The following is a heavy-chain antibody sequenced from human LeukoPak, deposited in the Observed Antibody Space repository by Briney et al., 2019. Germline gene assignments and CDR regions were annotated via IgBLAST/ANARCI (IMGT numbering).Heavy chain of an antibody. D-gene: IGHD4-17*01. CDR2: IYYTGGI. Sequence: SETLSLTCTVSGGSISSYYWSWIRQPPGKGLEWIGYIYYTGGIMYNPSLKTRVTMSVDTSKNQFSLKVRSVTAADTAVYYCARYGMTTVTAWGFDYWGQGTLVTVSS. J-gene: IGHJ4*02. V-gene: IGHV4-59*01. CDR1: GGSISSYY. CDR3: ARYGMTTVTAWGFDY.